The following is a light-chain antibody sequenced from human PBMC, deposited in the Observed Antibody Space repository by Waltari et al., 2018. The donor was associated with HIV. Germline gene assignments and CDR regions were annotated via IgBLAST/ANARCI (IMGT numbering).Light chain of an antibody. J-gene: IGLJ2*01. CDR2: EVS. CDR1: NNDIGSYNY. Sequence: QSALTQPASVSGSYGQSITISCTGTNNDIGSYNYVSWYQQHPDRAPNLLISEVSNRPSGISDRFSGSKSGNTASLTISGLQAEDEAHYYCSSYTSSITVIFGGGTQVTV. CDR3: SSYTSSITVI. V-gene: IGLV2-14*03.